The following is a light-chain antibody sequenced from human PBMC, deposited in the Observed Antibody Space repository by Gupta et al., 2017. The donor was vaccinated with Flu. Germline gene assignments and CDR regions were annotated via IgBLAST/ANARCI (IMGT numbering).Light chain of an antibody. J-gene: IGLJ3*02. Sequence: RVPISCSGSSANVGSEYVYWYQQLPVTAPKLLIYRDDQGSSGVPGRFSGSKSGTSASLAISGLRSEDEADYYCAAWYDSLSGWVFGGGTKLTVL. V-gene: IGLV1-47*01. CDR1: SANVGSEY. CDR2: RDD. CDR3: AAWYDSLSGWV.